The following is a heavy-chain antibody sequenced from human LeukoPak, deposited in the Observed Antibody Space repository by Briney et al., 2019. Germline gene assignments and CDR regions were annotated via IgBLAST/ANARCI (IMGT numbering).Heavy chain of an antibody. CDR2: INPHSAGT. J-gene: IGHJ4*02. Sequence: ASVKVSCKASGYTFIGNYIQWVRQAPGQGPEWMGWINPHSAGTNYAQNFQGRVTMTSDTSITTAYMELSGLRSDDTAMYYCARDVQWGLLDYWGQGTPVTVSS. V-gene: IGHV1-2*02. CDR3: ARDVQWGLLDY. D-gene: IGHD2-21*02. CDR1: GYTFIGNY.